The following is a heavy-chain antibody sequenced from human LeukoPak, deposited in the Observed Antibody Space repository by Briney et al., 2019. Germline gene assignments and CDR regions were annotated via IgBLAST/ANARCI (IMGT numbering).Heavy chain of an antibody. V-gene: IGHV1-2*02. D-gene: IGHD5-18*01. CDR3: ARGIQLWPEYYFDY. J-gene: IGHJ4*02. CDR2: INPNSGGT. Sequence: ASVKVSFKASGYTFTGYYMHWVRQAPGQGLEWMGWINPNSGGTNYAQKFQGRVTMTRDTSISTAYMELSRLRSDDTAVYYCARGIQLWPEYYFDYWGQGTLVTVSS. CDR1: GYTFTGYY.